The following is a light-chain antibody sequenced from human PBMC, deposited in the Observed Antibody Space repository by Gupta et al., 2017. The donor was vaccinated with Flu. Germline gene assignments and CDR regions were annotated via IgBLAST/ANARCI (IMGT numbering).Light chain of an antibody. Sequence: QSALTQPPPAFASPGQSAPPSCTGTSSDVGGYSYVSWYQQHPGKAPKLIIYDVSNRPSGVPIRFSGSRSGNTASLTVSGLQAEDEADYYCNSYAGTNNLIFGGGTKLTVL. J-gene: IGLJ2*01. CDR1: SSDVGGYSY. CDR3: NSYAGTNNLI. CDR2: DVS. V-gene: IGLV2-8*01.